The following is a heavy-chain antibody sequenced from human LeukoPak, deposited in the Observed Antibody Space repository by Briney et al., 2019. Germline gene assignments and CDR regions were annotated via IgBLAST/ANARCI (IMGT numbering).Heavy chain of an antibody. CDR2: ICPGDSDT. D-gene: IGHD3-22*01. CDR1: GYSFINYW. Sequence: GESLKISCKGSGYSFINYWIAWVRQVPGKGLEWMGIICPGDSDTKYSPSFQGQVTISADKSINTAYLQWSSLTASDTAMYYCARLTDYYDSKGYCRNDHWLDPWGQGTLVTVSS. J-gene: IGHJ5*02. V-gene: IGHV5-51*01. CDR3: ARLTDYYDSKGYCRNDHWLDP.